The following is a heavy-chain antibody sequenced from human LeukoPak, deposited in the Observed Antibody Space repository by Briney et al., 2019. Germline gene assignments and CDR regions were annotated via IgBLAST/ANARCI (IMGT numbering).Heavy chain of an antibody. V-gene: IGHV1-2*01. CDR3: ARVPIVGATMRSVDY. J-gene: IGHJ4*02. CDR2: INPNIAGT. D-gene: IGHD1-26*01. Sequence: PSDKVSCKPSRYTLNRYYMHLVRQDPRQPIEWMGWINPNIAGTNYAQKLEGKVTIPSDPSISTAYVELSRLRSDGTVVYYCARVPIVGATMRSVDYWGQGTLITVSS. CDR1: RYTLNRYY.